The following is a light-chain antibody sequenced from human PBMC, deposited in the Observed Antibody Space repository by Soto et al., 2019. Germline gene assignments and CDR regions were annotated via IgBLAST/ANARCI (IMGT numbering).Light chain of an antibody. Sequence: QSALTQPPSASGSPGQSVTISCTGTSSDVGGYNYVSWYQHHPGKAPKLMIYEVSKRPSGVPDRFSGSKSGNTASLTVSGLQAEDEDDDYCSSYAGSNNYGVVFGGGTKLTVL. CDR2: EVS. V-gene: IGLV2-8*01. J-gene: IGLJ2*01. CDR1: SSDVGGYNY. CDR3: SSYAGSNNYGVV.